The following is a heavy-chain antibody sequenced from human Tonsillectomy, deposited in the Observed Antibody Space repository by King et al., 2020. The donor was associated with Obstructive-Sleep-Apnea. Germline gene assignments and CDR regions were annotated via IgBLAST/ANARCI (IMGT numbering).Heavy chain of an antibody. D-gene: IGHD3-9*01. J-gene: IGHJ4*02. CDR2: LRYDESYK. V-gene: IGHV3-30*02. CDR3: AKDLEDFDWLRCPCFDY. CDR1: GFPFSFYG. Sequence: VQLVESGGGVVQPGGSLRLSCAASGFPFSFYGMHWFRQAPGKGLDWVAFLRYDESYKNYADSVKGRFTISRDNSKNTLYLQMNSLRTEDTAVYYCAKDLEDFDWLRCPCFDYWGQGNLVIVSS.